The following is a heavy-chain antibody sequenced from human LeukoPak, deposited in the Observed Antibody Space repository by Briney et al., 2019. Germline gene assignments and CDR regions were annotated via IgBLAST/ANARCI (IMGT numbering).Heavy chain of an antibody. D-gene: IGHD4-23*01. V-gene: IGHV3-48*01. CDR2: ISSSSSSI. Sequence: GGSLRLSCAASGFTFSSYSMNWVRQAPGKGLEWVSYISSSSSSIYYADSVKGRFTISRDNSKNTLYLQMNSLRAEDTAVYYCARDLSNSRDYWGQGTLVTVPT. CDR1: GFTFSSYS. CDR3: ARDLSNSRDY. J-gene: IGHJ4*02.